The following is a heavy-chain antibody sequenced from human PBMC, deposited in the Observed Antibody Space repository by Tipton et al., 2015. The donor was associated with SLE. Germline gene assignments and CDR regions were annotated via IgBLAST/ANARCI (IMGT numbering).Heavy chain of an antibody. CDR3: AREDGWHEGFDY. D-gene: IGHD5-24*01. CDR1: GGSISSGFYY. V-gene: IGHV4-61*09. Sequence: SLTCSVSGGSISSGFYYWSWIRQPAGKGLEWIGHISSSGSSKYNPSLKSRVAISVDTSKNQFSLKLNSATAADTAVYYCAREDGWHEGFDYWGQGTLVTVSS. J-gene: IGHJ4*02. CDR2: ISSSGSS.